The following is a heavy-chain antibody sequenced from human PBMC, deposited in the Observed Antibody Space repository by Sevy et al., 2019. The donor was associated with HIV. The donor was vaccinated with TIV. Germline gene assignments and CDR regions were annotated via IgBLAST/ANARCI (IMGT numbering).Heavy chain of an antibody. CDR1: GFSFSNSG. V-gene: IGHV3-7*01. D-gene: IGHD5-18*01. CDR2: MKEDGSER. Sequence: GGSLRLSCAASGFSFSNSGMHWVRQAPGKGLEWVATMKEDGSERNYVDSVKGRFTISRDNAKNSLYLQMNSLRAEDTAVYYCVREGVGGYSYSLDCWGQGTLVTVSS. CDR3: VREGVGGYSYSLDC. J-gene: IGHJ4*02.